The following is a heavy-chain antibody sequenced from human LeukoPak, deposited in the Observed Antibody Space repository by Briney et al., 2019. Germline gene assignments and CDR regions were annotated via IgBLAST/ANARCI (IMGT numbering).Heavy chain of an antibody. CDR1: GFSFNNYA. V-gene: IGHV3-9*01. CDR3: AKDNRRHYTSGPNPDSLH. J-gene: IGHJ4*02. D-gene: IGHD6-19*01. Sequence: GRSLRLSCAGSGFSFNNYAMHWVRQPPGKGLEWVSGISWNSGSIDYADSVKGRFTISRDNAKNSLYLQMNSLRVEDTAFYYCAKDNRRHYTSGPNPDSLHWGQGALVTVSS. CDR2: ISWNSGSI.